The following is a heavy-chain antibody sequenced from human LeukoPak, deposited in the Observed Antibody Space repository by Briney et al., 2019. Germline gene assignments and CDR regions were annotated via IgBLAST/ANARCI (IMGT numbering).Heavy chain of an antibody. CDR1: GGTFSSYA. V-gene: IGHV1-69*05. D-gene: IGHD5-12*01. J-gene: IGHJ6*03. Sequence: SAKVSCKASGGTFSSYAISWVRQAPGQGLEWMGGIIPIFGTANYAQKFQGRVTITTDESTSTAYMELSSLRSEDTAVYYCARDSGYDYYYYYMDVWGKGTTVTVSS. CDR2: IIPIFGTA. CDR3: ARDSGYDYYYYYMDV.